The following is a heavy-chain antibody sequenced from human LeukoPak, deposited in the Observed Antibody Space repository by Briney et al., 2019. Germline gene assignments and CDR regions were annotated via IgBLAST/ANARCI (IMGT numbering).Heavy chain of an antibody. V-gene: IGHV3-13*01. D-gene: IGHD5-18*01. Sequence: PGGSLRLSCAASGFTFSSYDMHWVRQATGKGLEWVSAIGTAGVTYYPGSVKGRFTISRENAKNSLYLQMNGLRAGDTAVYYCARGLWEAGHAFDIWGQGTMVTVSS. CDR3: ARGLWEAGHAFDI. J-gene: IGHJ3*02. CDR1: GFTFSSYD. CDR2: IGTAGVT.